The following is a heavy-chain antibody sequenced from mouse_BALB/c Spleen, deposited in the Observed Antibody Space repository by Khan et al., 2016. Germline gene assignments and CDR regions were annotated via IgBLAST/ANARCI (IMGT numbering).Heavy chain of an antibody. V-gene: IGHV1-7*01. Sequence: QLVQSGAELAKPGASVKMSCKASGYTFTSYWMHWVKQRPGQGLEWIGYINPSTGYTEYNQKFKDKATLTADKSSSTAYMQLSSLTSEDSAVYYCVSGYYGDYWGQGTTLTVSS. CDR1: GYTFTSYW. D-gene: IGHD1-1*01. CDR3: VSGYYGDY. CDR2: INPSTGYT. J-gene: IGHJ2*01.